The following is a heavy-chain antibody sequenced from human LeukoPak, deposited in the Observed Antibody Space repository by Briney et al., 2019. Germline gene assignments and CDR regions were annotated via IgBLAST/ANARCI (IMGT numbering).Heavy chain of an antibody. Sequence: GGSLRLSCAASGFTFSSYSMNWVRQAPGKGLEWVSSISSSSSNIYYADSVKGRFTISRDNAKNSLYLQMNSLRAEDTAVYYCAGGTRYCSSTSCADFDYWGQGTLVTVSS. J-gene: IGHJ4*02. CDR3: AGGTRYCSSTSCADFDY. V-gene: IGHV3-21*04. CDR1: GFTFSSYS. CDR2: ISSSSSNI. D-gene: IGHD2-2*01.